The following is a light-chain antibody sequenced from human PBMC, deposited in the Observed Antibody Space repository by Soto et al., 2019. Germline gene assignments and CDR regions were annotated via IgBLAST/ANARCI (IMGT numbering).Light chain of an antibody. J-gene: IGKJ2*01. CDR2: GAS. Sequence: EIVLTQSPGTLSLSQGERATLSCRASQSVSSSYLAWYQEKPGQAPRLLIYGASSRATGIPDRFSGSGSGTDFTLTISRLEPEAFAVYYCQQYGSSPHTFGQGTKLEIK. CDR3: QQYGSSPHT. V-gene: IGKV3-20*01. CDR1: QSVSSSY.